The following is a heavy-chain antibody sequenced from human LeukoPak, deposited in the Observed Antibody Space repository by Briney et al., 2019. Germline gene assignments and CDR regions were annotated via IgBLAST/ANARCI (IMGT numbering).Heavy chain of an antibody. CDR2: IIPIFGTA. CDR1: GYTFTSYG. D-gene: IGHD1-1*01. Sequence: SVKVSCKASGYTFTSYGISWVRQAPGQGLEWMGGIIPIFGTANYAQKFQGRVTITADESTSTAYMELSSLRSEDTAVYYCARDHWNDYWGQGTLVTVSS. J-gene: IGHJ4*02. CDR3: ARDHWNDY. V-gene: IGHV1-69*13.